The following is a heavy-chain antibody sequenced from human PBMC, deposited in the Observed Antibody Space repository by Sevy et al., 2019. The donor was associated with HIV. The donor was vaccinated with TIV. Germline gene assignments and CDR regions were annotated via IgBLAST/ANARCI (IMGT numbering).Heavy chain of an antibody. CDR1: GGTFSSYA. J-gene: IGHJ6*02. Sequence: ASVKVSCKASGGTFSSYAISWVRQAPGQGLEWMGGIIPIFGTANYAQKFQGRVTITADESTSTAYMELSSLRSEDTAVYYCASPGKEYYDFGSPMVGGDYYYYYGMDVWGQGTTVTVSS. CDR3: ASPGKEYYDFGSPMVGGDYYYYYGMDV. D-gene: IGHD3-3*01. V-gene: IGHV1-69*13. CDR2: IIPIFGTA.